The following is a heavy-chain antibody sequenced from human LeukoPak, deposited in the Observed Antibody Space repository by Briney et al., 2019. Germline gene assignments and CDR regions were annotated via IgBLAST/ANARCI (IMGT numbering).Heavy chain of an antibody. CDR2: ISSSSSYI. V-gene: IGHV3-21*04. D-gene: IGHD2-2*01. J-gene: IGHJ3*02. Sequence: GGSLRLSCAASGFTFSSYSMNWVRQAPGKGLEWVSSISSSSSYIYYADSVKGRFTISRDNSKNTLYLQMNSLRAEDTAVYYCAKFAATDIVVVPAAPSDIWGQGTMVTVSS. CDR3: AKFAATDIVVVPAAPSDI. CDR1: GFTFSSYS.